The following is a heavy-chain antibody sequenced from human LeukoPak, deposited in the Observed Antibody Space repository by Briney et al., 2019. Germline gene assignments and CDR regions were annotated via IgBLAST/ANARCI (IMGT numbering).Heavy chain of an antibody. V-gene: IGHV3-23*01. CDR3: AKDIGWFDP. J-gene: IGHJ5*02. CDR2: ISGTGDSP. CDR1: GFTFRSYA. Sequence: GGSLRLSCAASGFTFRSYAMNWVRQAQGKGLEWVSAISGTGDSPHYADSVKGRFTISRDNSKNTLYLQMDSLRAEDTAFYYCAKDIGWFDPWGQGTLVTVSS.